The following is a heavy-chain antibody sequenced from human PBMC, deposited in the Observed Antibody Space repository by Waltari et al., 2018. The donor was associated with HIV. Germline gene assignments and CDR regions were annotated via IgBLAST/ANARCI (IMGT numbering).Heavy chain of an antibody. CDR1: GGPISSYGYY. CDR2: ISNSGST. J-gene: IGHJ4*02. D-gene: IGHD2-15*01. V-gene: IGHV4-31*03. CDR3: AREGGSSSYDY. Sequence: QVQLQESGPGLVKPSQTLSLTCTVSGGPISSYGYYWSWIRQYPGKGLEWIGYISNSGSTYYNPSLKSRVTISVDTSKNQFSLKLSSVTAADTAVYYCAREGGSSSYDYWGQGTLVTVSP.